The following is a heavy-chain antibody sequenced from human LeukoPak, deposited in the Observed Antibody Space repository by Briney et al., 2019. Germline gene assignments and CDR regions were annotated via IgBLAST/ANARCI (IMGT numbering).Heavy chain of an antibody. Sequence: SETLSLTCTVSGGSINNYYWSWIRQPPGKGLEWIGHIYYSGSTDYNPSLKSRVTLSVDTSKNQFSLKLSSVTAADTAVYYCASHEYSSGWYRGDYWGQGTLVTVSS. J-gene: IGHJ4*02. CDR2: IYYSGST. V-gene: IGHV4-59*01. CDR3: ASHEYSSGWYRGDY. CDR1: GGSINNYY. D-gene: IGHD6-19*01.